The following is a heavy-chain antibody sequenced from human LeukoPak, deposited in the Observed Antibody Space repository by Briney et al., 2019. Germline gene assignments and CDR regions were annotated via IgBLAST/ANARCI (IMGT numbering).Heavy chain of an antibody. CDR2: IYYSGST. CDR1: GGSISSYY. J-gene: IGHJ4*02. CDR3: AGAHAILTGYYSGPIDY. D-gene: IGHD3-9*01. Sequence: PSETLSLTCTVSGGSISSYYWSWIRQPPGKGLEWIGYIYYSGSTNYNPSLKSRVTISVDTSKNQFSLKLSSVTAADTAVYYCAGAHAILTGYYSGPIDYWGQGTLVTVSS. V-gene: IGHV4-59*01.